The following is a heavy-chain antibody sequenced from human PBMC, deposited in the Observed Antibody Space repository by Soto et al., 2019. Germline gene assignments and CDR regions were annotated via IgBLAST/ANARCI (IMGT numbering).Heavy chain of an antibody. CDR2: IYYSGST. D-gene: IGHD1-1*01. J-gene: IGHJ6*01. Sequence: GKGLEWIGYIYYSGSTNYNPSLKSRVTISVDTSKNQFSLKLSSVTAADTAVYYCAREGTYKHYYYSVTEFLLHRTTVIVFS. CDR3: AREGTYKHYYYSVTEF. V-gene: IGHV4-59*01.